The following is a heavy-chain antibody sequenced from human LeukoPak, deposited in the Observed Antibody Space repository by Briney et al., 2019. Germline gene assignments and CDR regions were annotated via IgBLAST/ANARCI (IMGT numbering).Heavy chain of an antibody. V-gene: IGHV4-59*01. J-gene: IGHJ6*02. CDR2: IYYSGST. D-gene: IGHD3-10*01. Sequence: SETLSLTCTVSGGSISSYYWSWIRQPPGKGLEWIGYIYYSGSTNYNPSLKSRVTISVDTSKNQFSLKLSSVTAADTAVYYCARDGVWFGKQGYYYSMDVWGQGTTVTVSS. CDR1: GGSISSYY. CDR3: ARDGVWFGKQGYYYSMDV.